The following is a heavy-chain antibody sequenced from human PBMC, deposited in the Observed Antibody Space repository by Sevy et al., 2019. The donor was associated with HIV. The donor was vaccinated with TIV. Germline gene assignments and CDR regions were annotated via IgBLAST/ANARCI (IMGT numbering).Heavy chain of an antibody. J-gene: IGHJ4*02. D-gene: IGHD1-26*01. CDR2: ISWNSGSI. CDR1: GFTFDDYA. Sequence: GVSLRLSYAASGFTFDDYAMHWVRQTPGKGLEWVSGISWNSGSIGYAYSVKGRFTISRDNAKNSLYLQMNSLRAEDTALYYCAKGEWELIDYWGQGTLVTVSS. V-gene: IGHV3-9*01. CDR3: AKGEWELIDY.